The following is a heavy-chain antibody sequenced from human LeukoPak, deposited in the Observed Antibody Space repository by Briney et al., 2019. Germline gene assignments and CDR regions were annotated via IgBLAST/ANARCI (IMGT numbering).Heavy chain of an antibody. Sequence: PSETLSLTCAVYGGSFSGYYWSWIRQPPGKGLEWIGEINHSGSTYYNPSLKSRVTISLDKSKKQFSLKLSSVTAADTAVYYCARDTAMYRAFDIWGQGTMVTVSS. D-gene: IGHD2-2*02. V-gene: IGHV4-34*01. J-gene: IGHJ3*02. CDR1: GGSFSGYY. CDR2: INHSGST. CDR3: ARDTAMYRAFDI.